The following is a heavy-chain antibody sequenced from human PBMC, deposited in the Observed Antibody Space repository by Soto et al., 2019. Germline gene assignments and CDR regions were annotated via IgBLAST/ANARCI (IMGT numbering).Heavy chain of an antibody. J-gene: IGHJ6*02. D-gene: IGHD6-13*01. Sequence: SETLSLTCTVSGGPISSYYWSWIRQPPGKGLEWIGYIYYSGSTNYNPSLKSRVTISVDTSKNQFSLKLSSVTAADTAVYYCARGNSSSWPYYYYYYGMDVWGQGTTVTVSS. CDR2: IYYSGST. CDR3: ARGNSSSWPYYYYYYGMDV. V-gene: IGHV4-59*01. CDR1: GGPISSYY.